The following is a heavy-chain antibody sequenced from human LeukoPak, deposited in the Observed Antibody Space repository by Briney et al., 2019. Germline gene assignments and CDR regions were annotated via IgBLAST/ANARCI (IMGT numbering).Heavy chain of an antibody. Sequence: GESLKISCKGSGYSFTSYGISWVRQAPGQGLEWMGWISAYNGNTNYAQKLQGRVTMTTDTSTSTAYMELRSLRSDDTAVYYCARDLGPTAMAAYFDYWGQGTLVTVSS. CDR1: GYSFTSYG. V-gene: IGHV1-18*01. J-gene: IGHJ4*02. CDR2: ISAYNGNT. CDR3: ARDLGPTAMAAYFDY. D-gene: IGHD5-18*01.